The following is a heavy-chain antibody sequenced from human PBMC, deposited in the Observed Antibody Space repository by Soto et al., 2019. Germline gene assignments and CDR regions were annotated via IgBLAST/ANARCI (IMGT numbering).Heavy chain of an antibody. CDR2: IYHSGCP. CDR1: GGSFSGYC. V-gene: IGHV4-34*01. D-gene: IGHD6-19*01. CDR3: ARGQSMAVAGTRLLEC. Sequence: SETLSLTRAVYGGSFSGYCSSWLSHPPWKGLEWIGDIYHSGCPYYCLSLKIRVSISVDTSQKEYSLKLSSGTGPDTAVYYCARGQSMAVAGTRLLECWGLGTLIPVSS. J-gene: IGHJ4*02.